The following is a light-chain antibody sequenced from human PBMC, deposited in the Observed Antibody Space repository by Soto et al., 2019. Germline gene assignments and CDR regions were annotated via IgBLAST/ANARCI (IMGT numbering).Light chain of an antibody. CDR2: GAF. V-gene: IGKV3-20*01. CDR3: QQYGSSPWT. Sequence: EIVLTQSPGTLSLSPGERATLSCRASQSVGSTYLARDQQKPGQAPSLLIYGAFSGAPGIPERFRGRGSGTDFTLTITRLEPEDFAVYYCQQYGSSPWTFGQGTKVEIK. J-gene: IGKJ1*01. CDR1: QSVGSTY.